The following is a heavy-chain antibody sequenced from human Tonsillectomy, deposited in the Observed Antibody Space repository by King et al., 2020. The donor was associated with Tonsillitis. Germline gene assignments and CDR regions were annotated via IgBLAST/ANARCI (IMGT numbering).Heavy chain of an antibody. CDR3: ARVAAGTPDWFDP. V-gene: IGHV4-4*07. J-gene: IGHJ5*02. CDR1: GGSIRNYY. Sequence: LQLQESGPGLVKPSETLSLTCSVSGGSIRNYYWSWIRQPAGKGLEWIGRIYSSGSTNYNPSLKSRVTLSLDTSKNQFSLHLTSVRAADTAVYFCARVAAGTPDWFDPWGQGALVTVSS. CDR2: IYSSGST. D-gene: IGHD6-13*01.